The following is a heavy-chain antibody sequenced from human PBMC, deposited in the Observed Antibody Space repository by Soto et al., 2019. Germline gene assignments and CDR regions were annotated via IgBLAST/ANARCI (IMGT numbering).Heavy chain of an antibody. CDR2: IIPVLGIV. V-gene: IGHV1-69*04. CDR1: GGTFTSYS. CDR3: ARDGLGTTRRYFDS. Sequence: QVQLVQSGAEVKKPGSSVKVSCKASGGTFTSYSITWVRQAPGQGLEWMGRIIPVLGIVNHAQKFQGRVTITADKSTTTAYMELSSLRSEDTAVYYCARDGLGTTRRYFDSWGQGTLVTVSS. J-gene: IGHJ4*02. D-gene: IGHD1-1*01.